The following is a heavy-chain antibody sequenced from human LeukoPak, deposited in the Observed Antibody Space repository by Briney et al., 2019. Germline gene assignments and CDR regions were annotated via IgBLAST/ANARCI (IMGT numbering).Heavy chain of an antibody. CDR2: TYYRSKWYN. Sequence: SQTLSLTFAISGDSVSSNSAAWSWIRQSPSRGLEWLGRTYYRSKWYNEYAVSVKSRITIDPDTSKNQFSLQLNSVTPEDTAIYYCARGTGPTGFRYWGQGTLVTVSS. J-gene: IGHJ4*02. CDR1: GDSVSSNSAA. V-gene: IGHV6-1*01. D-gene: IGHD2/OR15-2a*01. CDR3: ARGTGPTGFRY.